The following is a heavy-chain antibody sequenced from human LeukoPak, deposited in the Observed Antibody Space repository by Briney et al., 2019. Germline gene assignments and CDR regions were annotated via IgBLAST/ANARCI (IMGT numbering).Heavy chain of an antibody. CDR3: ARKGESGLVRVFDY. D-gene: IGHD3-10*01. CDR2: INPNSGVV. J-gene: IGHJ4*02. V-gene: IGHV1-2*02. Sequence: ASVKVSCKASGYTFTDYYMHWVRQAPGQGLEWMGSINPNSGVVNYARMFQGRVTMTRDTSISTAYMDLSSLRSDDTAVYYCARKGESGLVRVFDYWGQGTLVTVSS. CDR1: GYTFTDYY.